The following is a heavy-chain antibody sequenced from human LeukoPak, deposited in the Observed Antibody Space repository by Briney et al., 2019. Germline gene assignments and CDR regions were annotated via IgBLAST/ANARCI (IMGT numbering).Heavy chain of an antibody. CDR1: GFTFSSYW. J-gene: IGHJ4*02. Sequence: GGSLRLSCAASGFTFSSYWISWVRRAPGKGLEWVANIKQDGSEKYYVDSVKGRFTISRDNAKNSLYLQMNSLRAEDTAVYYCARDGPTSYDCWSGYYGIDYWGQGTLVTVSS. CDR2: IKQDGSEK. CDR3: ARDGPTSYDCWSGYYGIDY. V-gene: IGHV3-7*01. D-gene: IGHD3-3*01.